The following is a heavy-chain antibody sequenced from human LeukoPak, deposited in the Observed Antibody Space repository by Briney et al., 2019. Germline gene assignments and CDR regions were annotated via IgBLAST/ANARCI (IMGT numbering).Heavy chain of an antibody. CDR3: YVSSSVVSPTNYYGMDV. Sequence: ASVKVSCEASGYTFTSNDINWVRQAPGQGLEWMGWMNPNSGNTGYGQKFQCRVTMTRNTSISTAYMELSSLRSDDTAVYYCYVSSSVVSPTNYYGMDVWGRGTTVTVSS. D-gene: IGHD6-13*01. J-gene: IGHJ6*02. V-gene: IGHV1-8*01. CDR2: MNPNSGNT. CDR1: GYTFTSND.